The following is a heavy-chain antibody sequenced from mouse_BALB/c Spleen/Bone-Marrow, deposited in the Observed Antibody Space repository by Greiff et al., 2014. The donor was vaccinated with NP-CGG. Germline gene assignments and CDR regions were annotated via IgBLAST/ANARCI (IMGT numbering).Heavy chain of an antibody. Sequence: EVQRVESGTVLARPGASVKMSCKASGYTFTSYWMHWVKQRPGQGLEWIGAIYPGNSDTNYNQKFKGKAKLTAVTSTSTAYMELGSLTNEDSAVYYCTRGPYFDVWGAGTTVTVSS. CDR1: GYTFTSYW. V-gene: IGHV1-5*01. CDR3: TRGPYFDV. CDR2: IYPGNSDT. J-gene: IGHJ1*01.